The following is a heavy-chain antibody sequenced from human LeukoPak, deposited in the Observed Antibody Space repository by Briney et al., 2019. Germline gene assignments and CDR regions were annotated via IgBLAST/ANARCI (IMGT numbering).Heavy chain of an antibody. D-gene: IGHD5-18*01. CDR2: ISYDGSNK. Sequence: GGSLRLSCAASGFTFSSYAMHWVRQAPGKGLEWVAVISYDGSNKYYADSVKGRFTISRDNSKNMLYLQMNSLRAEDTAVYYCAKDQDWPTAMITNWGQGTLVTVSS. CDR1: GFTFSSYA. V-gene: IGHV3-30-3*01. J-gene: IGHJ4*02. CDR3: AKDQDWPTAMITN.